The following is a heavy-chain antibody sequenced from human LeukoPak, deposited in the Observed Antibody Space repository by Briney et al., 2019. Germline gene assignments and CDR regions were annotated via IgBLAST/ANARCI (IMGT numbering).Heavy chain of an antibody. CDR1: GDSISSGGYS. Sequence: SQTLSLTCAVSGDSISSGGYSWSWIRQPPGKGLEWIGYIYHSGSTYYNPSLKSRVTISVDRSKNQFSLKLSSVTAADTAVYYCARDSMVRGVIIERWFDPWGQGTLVTVSS. D-gene: IGHD3-10*01. V-gene: IGHV4-30-2*01. J-gene: IGHJ5*02. CDR2: IYHSGST. CDR3: ARDSMVRGVIIERWFDP.